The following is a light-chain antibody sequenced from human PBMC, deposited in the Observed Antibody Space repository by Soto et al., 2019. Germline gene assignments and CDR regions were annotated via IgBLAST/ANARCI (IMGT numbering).Light chain of an antibody. J-gene: IGKJ1*01. CDR3: QQYGSSWT. CDR1: QSVSRY. Sequence: EIVLTQSPATLSLSPGERATLSCRASQSVSRYLAWYQQKPGQAPRLLIYDASNRATGVPDRFSGSGSETDFTLTISRLEPEDFAVYYCQQYGSSWTFGQGTKVDI. CDR2: DAS. V-gene: IGKV3-20*01.